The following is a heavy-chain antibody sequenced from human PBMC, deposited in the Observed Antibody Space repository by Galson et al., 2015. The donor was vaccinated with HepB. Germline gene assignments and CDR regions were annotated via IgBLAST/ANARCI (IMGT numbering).Heavy chain of an antibody. J-gene: IGHJ6*02. V-gene: IGHV6-1*01. Sequence: CAISGDSASSNSAAWYWIRQSPSRGLEWLGRTYYRARWYSDYAVSLRSRITINADTSKNQFSLQLKSVTPEDTATYYCATVAGTIYNYRMDVWGQGTTVTVSS. D-gene: IGHD2-15*01. CDR3: ATVAGTIYNYRMDV. CDR1: GDSASSNSAA. CDR2: TYYRARWYS.